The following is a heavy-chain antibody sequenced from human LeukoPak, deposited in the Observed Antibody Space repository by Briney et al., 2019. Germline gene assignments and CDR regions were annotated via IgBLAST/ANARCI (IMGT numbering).Heavy chain of an antibody. V-gene: IGHV3-7*01. D-gene: IGHD3-22*01. J-gene: IGHJ4*02. CDR1: GFTFCSFL. Sequence: GALKLFFAASGFTFCSFLVELVRPGPREGLEWVANIKEDGSEKYYGDSVKGRFTISRDNAKNSLYLEMNSLRIEDTAVYHCARDSSGYQWGQGTLVTVSS. CDR2: IKEDGSEK. CDR3: ARDSSGYQ.